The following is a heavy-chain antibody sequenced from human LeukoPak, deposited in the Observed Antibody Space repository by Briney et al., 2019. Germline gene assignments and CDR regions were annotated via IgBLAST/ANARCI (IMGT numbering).Heavy chain of an antibody. CDR2: INPSGGST. J-gene: IGHJ4*02. Sequence: ASVKVSCKASGYTFTGYYMHWVRQAPGQGLEWMGIINPSGGSTSYAQKFQGRVTMTRDTSTSTVYMELSSLRSEDTAVYYCARDLWGITSEEEDGSGSYPFFDYWGQGTLVTVSS. D-gene: IGHD3-10*01. CDR1: GYTFTGYY. V-gene: IGHV1-46*01. CDR3: ARDLWGITSEEEDGSGSYPFFDY.